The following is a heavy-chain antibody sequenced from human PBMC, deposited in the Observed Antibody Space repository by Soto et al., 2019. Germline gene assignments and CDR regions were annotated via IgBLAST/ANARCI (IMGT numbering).Heavy chain of an antibody. Sequence: SETLSLTCTVSGGSISSYYWSWIRQPPGKGLEWIGYIYYSGSTNYNPSLKSRVTISVDTSKNQFSLKLSSVTAADTAVYYCARDLGGYYDSSGYYPPWGQGTLVTVSS. CDR3: ARDLGGYYDSSGYYPP. J-gene: IGHJ4*02. D-gene: IGHD3-22*01. V-gene: IGHV4-59*01. CDR2: IYYSGST. CDR1: GGSISSYY.